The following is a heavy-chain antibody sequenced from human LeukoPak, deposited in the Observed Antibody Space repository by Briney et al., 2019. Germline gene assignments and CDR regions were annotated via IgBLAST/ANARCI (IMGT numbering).Heavy chain of an antibody. Sequence: ASVKVSCKVSGYTLTELSMHWVRQAPGKGLEWMGGFDPEDGETIYAQKFQGRVTMTEDTSTDTAYMELSSLRSEDTAVYYCATPSDYDFWSGPYPLDYWGQGTPVTVSS. CDR2: FDPEDGET. V-gene: IGHV1-24*01. CDR3: ATPSDYDFWSGPYPLDY. D-gene: IGHD3-3*01. J-gene: IGHJ4*02. CDR1: GYTLTELS.